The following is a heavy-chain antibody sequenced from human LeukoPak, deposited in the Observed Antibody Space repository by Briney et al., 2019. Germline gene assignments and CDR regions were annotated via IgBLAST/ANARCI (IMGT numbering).Heavy chain of an antibody. J-gene: IGHJ4*02. CDR1: GFTFSSNS. CDR3: ARRAGAYSHPYDY. D-gene: IGHD4/OR15-4a*01. CDR2: IYSGTI. Sequence: GGSLRLSCTVSGFTFSSNSMSWVRQAPGKGLEWVSFIYSGTIHYSDSVKGRFTISRDNSKNTLYLQMNSLRAEDTAVYYCARRAGAYSHPYDYWGQGTLVTVSS. V-gene: IGHV3-53*01.